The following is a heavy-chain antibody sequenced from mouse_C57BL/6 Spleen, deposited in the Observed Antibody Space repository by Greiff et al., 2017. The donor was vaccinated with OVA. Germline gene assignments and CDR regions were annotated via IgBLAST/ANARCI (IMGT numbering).Heavy chain of an antibody. V-gene: IGHV1-53*01. CDR1: GYTFTSYW. Sequence: QVQLQQPGTELVKPGASVKLSCKASGYTFTSYWMHWVKQRPGQGLEWIGNINPSNGGTNYNEKFKSKATLTVDKSSSTAYMQLSSLTSEDSAVYYGARPDYYDYDWYFDVWGTGTTVTVSS. CDR2: INPSNGGT. J-gene: IGHJ1*03. D-gene: IGHD2-4*01. CDR3: ARPDYYDYDWYFDV.